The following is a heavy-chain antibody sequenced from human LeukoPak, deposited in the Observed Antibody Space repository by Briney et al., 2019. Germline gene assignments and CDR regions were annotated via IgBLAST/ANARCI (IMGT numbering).Heavy chain of an antibody. Sequence: GGSLRLSCAASGFTFSSYAMSWVRQAPGKGLEWVSAISGSGDSTYYADSVKGRFTISRDNSKNTLYLQMNSLRAEDTAVYYCAKDAGETDYYDSSGYYLFDYWGQGTLVTVSS. D-gene: IGHD3-22*01. J-gene: IGHJ4*02. V-gene: IGHV3-23*01. CDR1: GFTFSSYA. CDR3: AKDAGETDYYDSSGYYLFDY. CDR2: ISGSGDST.